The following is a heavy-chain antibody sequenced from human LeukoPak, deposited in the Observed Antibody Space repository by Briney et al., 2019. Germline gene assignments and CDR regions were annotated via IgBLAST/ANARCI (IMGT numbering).Heavy chain of an antibody. V-gene: IGHV4-39*07. D-gene: IGHD5-18*01. J-gene: IGHJ5*02. CDR1: GGSISSSSYY. CDR2: IYYSGST. CDR3: ARDIVDTAMVLSVVGEYNWFDP. Sequence: KPSETLSLTCTVSGGSISSSSYYWGWIRQPPGKGLEWIGSIYYSGSTYYNPSLKSRVTISVDTSKNQFSLKLSSVTAADTAVYYCARDIVDTAMVLSVVGEYNWFDPWGQGTLVSVSS.